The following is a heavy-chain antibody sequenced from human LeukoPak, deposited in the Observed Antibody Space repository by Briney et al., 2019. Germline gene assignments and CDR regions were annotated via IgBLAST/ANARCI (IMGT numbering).Heavy chain of an antibody. D-gene: IGHD2-21*01. CDR1: GGTFSSYL. CDR3: ARDVVGSYGTKALDD. CDR2: IIPIIGTA. Sequence: ASVKVSCKASGGTFSSYLISWVRQAPGQGLEWMGGIIPIIGTADYTQKFQDRVTITVDDSTTTAYMELRSLRSDDTAIYYCARDVVGSYGTKALDDWGQGTLVIVSA. J-gene: IGHJ4*02. V-gene: IGHV1-69*13.